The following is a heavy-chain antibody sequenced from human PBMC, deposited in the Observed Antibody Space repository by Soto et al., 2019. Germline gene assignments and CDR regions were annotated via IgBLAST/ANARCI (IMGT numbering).Heavy chain of an antibody. D-gene: IGHD3-16*02. Sequence: PGGSLRLSCAASGFTFSSYAMSWVRQAPGKGLEWVSAISGSGGSTYYADSVKGRFTISRDNSKNTLYLQMNSLRAEDTAVYYCAKDPSRYDYIWGSYPNNWFDPWGQGTLVTVS. CDR1: GFTFSSYA. CDR3: AKDPSRYDYIWGSYPNNWFDP. CDR2: ISGSGGST. J-gene: IGHJ5*02. V-gene: IGHV3-23*01.